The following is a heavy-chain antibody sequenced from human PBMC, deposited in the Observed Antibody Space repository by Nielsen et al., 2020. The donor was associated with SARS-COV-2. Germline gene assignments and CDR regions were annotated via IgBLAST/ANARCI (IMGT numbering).Heavy chain of an antibody. CDR2: INPNSGGT. CDR1: GYTFTSYG. J-gene: IGHJ4*02. D-gene: IGHD6-19*01. V-gene: IGHV1-2*04. CDR3: ARFVEQWLNDY. Sequence: ASVKVSCKASGYTFTSYGISWVRQAPGQGLEWMGWINPNSGGTNYAQKFQGWVTMTRDTSISTAYMELSRLRSDDTAVYYCARFVEQWLNDYWGQGTLVTVSS.